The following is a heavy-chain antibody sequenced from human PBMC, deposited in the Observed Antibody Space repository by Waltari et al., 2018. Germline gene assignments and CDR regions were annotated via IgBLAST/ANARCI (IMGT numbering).Heavy chain of an antibody. CDR1: DYSISSGYY. CDR2: IYHSGST. D-gene: IGHD1-26*01. CDR3: ARHGVGAPFDP. J-gene: IGHJ5*02. Sequence: QVQLQESGPGLVKPSETLSLTCAVSDYSISSGYYWGWIRQPPGKGLEWVGTIYHSGSTYYNPSLKSRVSISVDTSKNQLSLKLTSVSAEDTAVYYCARHGVGAPFDPWGQGTLVTVSS. V-gene: IGHV4-38-2*01.